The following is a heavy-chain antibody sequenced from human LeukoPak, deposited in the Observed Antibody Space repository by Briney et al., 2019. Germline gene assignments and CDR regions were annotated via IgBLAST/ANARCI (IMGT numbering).Heavy chain of an antibody. V-gene: IGHV4-39*07. J-gene: IGHJ5*02. CDR2: IYYNGDT. D-gene: IGHD4-11*01. CDR3: SREGYSCPNWFDT. Sequence: SETLSLTCSVSGGSISSSGSCWGWMRQTPGKGLEWVVIIYYNGDTYYNPSFKSRSSMAVYTTKNQILLILTSVTAADTAVYYCSREGYSCPNWFDTWGQGTLVTV. CDR1: GGSISSSGSC.